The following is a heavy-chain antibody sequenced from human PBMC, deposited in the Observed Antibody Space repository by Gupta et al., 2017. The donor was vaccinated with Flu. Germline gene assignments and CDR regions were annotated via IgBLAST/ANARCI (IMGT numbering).Heavy chain of an antibody. CDR1: GFTFSSYA. CDR3: AKVMTTVVPKLCYYYYYGMDV. V-gene: IGHV3-23*01. J-gene: IGHJ6*02. D-gene: IGHD4-17*01. Sequence: EVQLLESGGGLVQPGGSLRLSCAASGFTFSSYAMSWVRQTPGKGLEWVSAISGSGGSTYYADSVKGRFTIARDNSKNTLYLQMNSLRAEDTAVYYCAKVMTTVVPKLCYYYYYGMDVWGQGTTVTVSS. CDR2: ISGSGGST.